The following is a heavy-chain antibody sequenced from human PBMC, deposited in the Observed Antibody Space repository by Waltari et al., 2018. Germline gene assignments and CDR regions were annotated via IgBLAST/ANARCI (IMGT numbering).Heavy chain of an antibody. D-gene: IGHD1-26*01. CDR2: RNPSGGIT. CDR1: GYTFTSYY. V-gene: IGHV1-46*01. CDR3: AREWEPRDHGRGPIDY. Sequence: QVQLVQSGAEVKKPGASVKVSCKASGYTFTSYYMHWVRQAPGQGLEWLGIRNPSGGITSYGQTSQGRVTMTRDTSTSTVYMELGSLRSEDTAVYYCAREWEPRDHGRGPIDYWGQGTLVTVSS. J-gene: IGHJ4*02.